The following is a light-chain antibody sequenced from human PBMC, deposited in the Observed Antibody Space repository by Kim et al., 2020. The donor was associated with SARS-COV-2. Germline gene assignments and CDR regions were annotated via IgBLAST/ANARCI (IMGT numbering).Light chain of an antibody. CDR3: QAWDSGTAVV. J-gene: IGLJ2*01. CDR2: QDT. CDR1: ELGDKY. Sequence: SYELTQSPSVSVSPGQTASITCSGDELGDKYVFWYQQKPGQSPLLVIYQDTKRPSGIPERFSASNSGNTATLTISGTQATDEADYYCQAWDSGTAVVFGGGTQLTVL. V-gene: IGLV3-1*01.